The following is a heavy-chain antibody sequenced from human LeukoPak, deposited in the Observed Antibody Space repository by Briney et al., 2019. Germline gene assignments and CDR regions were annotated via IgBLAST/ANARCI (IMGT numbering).Heavy chain of an antibody. CDR3: ARGAGRTKNAFDI. Sequence: SETLSLTCTVSGGSIRTYHWSWIRQSAGKGLEWIGRIYTSGSTNYNPSLKSRVPMSVDTSKNQFSLKLSSVTAADTAVYYCARGAGRTKNAFDIWGQGTMVTVSS. J-gene: IGHJ3*02. CDR2: IYTSGST. CDR1: GGSIRTYH. V-gene: IGHV4-4*07. D-gene: IGHD1-26*01.